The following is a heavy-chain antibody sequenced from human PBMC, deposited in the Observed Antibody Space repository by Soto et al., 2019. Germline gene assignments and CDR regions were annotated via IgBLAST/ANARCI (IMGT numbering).Heavy chain of an antibody. CDR3: ARDKITGLLEY. V-gene: IGHV4-34*01. Sequence: QVQLQQWGAGLLKPSETLSLTCAVYGGSFSGYYWTWIRQPPGTGLEWIGEIKHSGSTNYNPSLKSRVTRSVDTSKNQFSLKLTSVTAADTALYYCARDKITGLLEYWGQGTLVTVSS. D-gene: IGHD2-8*02. CDR1: GGSFSGYY. CDR2: IKHSGST. J-gene: IGHJ4*02.